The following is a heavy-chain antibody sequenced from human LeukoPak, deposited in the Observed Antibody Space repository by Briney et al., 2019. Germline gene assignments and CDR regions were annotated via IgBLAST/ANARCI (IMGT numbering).Heavy chain of an antibody. D-gene: IGHD3-22*01. CDR1: GGSSISDNYY. CDR2: INHSGST. V-gene: IGHV4-39*07. J-gene: IGHJ5*02. CDR3: AREWLFGYWFDP. Sequence: SETLSLTCTVSGGSSISDNYYWSWIRQPPGKGLEWIGEINHSGSTNYNPSLKSRVTISVDTSKNQFSLKLSSVTAADTAVYYCAREWLFGYWFDPWVQGTLVTVCS.